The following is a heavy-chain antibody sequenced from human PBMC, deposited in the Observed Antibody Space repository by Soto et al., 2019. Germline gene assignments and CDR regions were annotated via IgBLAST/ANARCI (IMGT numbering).Heavy chain of an antibody. CDR2: ISGSGGPT. V-gene: IGHV3-23*01. J-gene: IGHJ4*02. CDR3: AKAFCRCSRGICYVGTFDY. Sequence: EVQLLESGGGLVQPGGSLRLSCAASGFTFSSYAMSWVRQAPGKGLEWVAGISGSGGPTYYADSVKGRFTISRDNSKNTVYLEMNSLRDEDTAVYSCAKAFCRCSRGICYVGTFDYWVEGTVVAVSS. CDR1: GFTFSSYA. D-gene: IGHD2-15*01.